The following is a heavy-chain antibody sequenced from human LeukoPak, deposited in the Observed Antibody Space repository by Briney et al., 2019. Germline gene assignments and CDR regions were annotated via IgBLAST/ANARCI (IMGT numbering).Heavy chain of an antibody. J-gene: IGHJ6*02. CDR2: ISSSSSTI. D-gene: IGHD6-19*01. V-gene: IGHV3-48*01. CDR3: ARGAVAGKYYGMDV. CDR1: GFTFSSYS. Sequence: GGSLRLSCAASGFTFSSYSMNWVRQAPGKGLEWVSYISSSSSTIYYADSVKGRFTISRDNAKNSLYLQMNSLRAEDTAVYYCARGAVAGKYYGMDVWGQGTTVTVSS.